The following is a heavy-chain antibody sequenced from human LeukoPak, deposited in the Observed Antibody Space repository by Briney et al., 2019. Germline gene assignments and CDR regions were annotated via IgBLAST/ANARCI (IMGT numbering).Heavy chain of an antibody. V-gene: IGHV4-59*01. CDR3: ARDSHYGDYSDY. D-gene: IGHD4-17*01. J-gene: IGHJ4*02. CDR2: IYHSGNT. CDR1: GGSISDYY. Sequence: SETLSLTCTVSGGSISDYYWSWIRQSPGKGLEWIGYIYHSGNTNYNPSLKSRVTISLDTSKNQFSLKLSSVTAADTAVYYCARDSHYGDYSDYWGQGTLVTVSS.